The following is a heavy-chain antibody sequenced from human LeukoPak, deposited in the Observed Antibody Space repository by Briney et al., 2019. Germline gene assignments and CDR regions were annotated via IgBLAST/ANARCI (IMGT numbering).Heavy chain of an antibody. CDR1: GGTFSSYA. Sequence: SVKVSCKASGGTFSSYAISWVRQAPGQGLEWMGRIIPIFGTANYAQKFQGRVTITTDESTSTAYMELSSLRSEDTAVYYGARRDGYCSSTSCYMSSESFDYWGQGTLVTVSS. D-gene: IGHD2-2*02. CDR3: ARRDGYCSSTSCYMSSESFDY. J-gene: IGHJ4*02. V-gene: IGHV1-69*05. CDR2: IIPIFGTA.